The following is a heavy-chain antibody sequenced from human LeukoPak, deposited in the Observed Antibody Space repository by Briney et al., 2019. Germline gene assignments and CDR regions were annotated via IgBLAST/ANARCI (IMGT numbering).Heavy chain of an antibody. Sequence: PSETLSLTCAVYGGSFSGYYWSWIRQPPGKGLEWIGEINHSGSTNYNPSLKSRVTISVDTSKNQFSLKLSSVTAADTAVYYCARDNWGSFDYWGQGTLVTVSS. CDR1: GGSFSGYY. V-gene: IGHV4-34*01. CDR3: ARDNWGSFDY. D-gene: IGHD7-27*01. J-gene: IGHJ4*02. CDR2: INHSGST.